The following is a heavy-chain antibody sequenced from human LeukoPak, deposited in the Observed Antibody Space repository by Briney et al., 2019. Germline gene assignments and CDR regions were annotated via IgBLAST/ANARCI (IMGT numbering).Heavy chain of an antibody. Sequence: SVKVSCKASGGTFSSYAISWVRQAPGQGLEWMGGIIPIFGTANYAQKFQGRVTITADESTSTAYMELSSLRSEDTAVYYCARDADPHNYDILTGYYNVSSYWGQGTLVTVSS. CDR3: ARDADPHNYDILTGYYNVSSY. D-gene: IGHD3-9*01. CDR1: GGTFSSYA. CDR2: IIPIFGTA. V-gene: IGHV1-69*13. J-gene: IGHJ4*02.